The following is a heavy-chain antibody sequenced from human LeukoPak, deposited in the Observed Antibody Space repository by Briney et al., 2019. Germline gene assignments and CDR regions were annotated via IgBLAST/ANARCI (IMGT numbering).Heavy chain of an antibody. CDR3: ASNTNYDILTGYYDY. CDR2: ISSSGSTI. CDR1: GFTFSDYY. V-gene: IGHV3-11*01. Sequence: GSLRLSCAASGFTFSDYYMSWIRQAPGKGLEWVSYISSSGSTIYYADSVKGRFTISRDNAKNSLYLQMNSLRAEDTAVYYCASNTNYDILTGYYDYWGQGTLVTVSS. D-gene: IGHD3-9*01. J-gene: IGHJ4*02.